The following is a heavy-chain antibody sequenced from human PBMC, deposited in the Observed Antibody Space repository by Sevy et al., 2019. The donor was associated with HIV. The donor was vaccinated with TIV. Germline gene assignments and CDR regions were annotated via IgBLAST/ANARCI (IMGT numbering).Heavy chain of an antibody. CDR1: GFTFSSYW. D-gene: IGHD3-10*01. J-gene: IGHJ4*02. CDR2: IKQDGSEK. Sequence: GGSLRLSCAASGFTFSSYWMSWVRQAPGKGLEWVANIKQDGSEKYYVDSVKGRFTISRDNAKNSLYLQMNSLRAEDTAVYYCARGPGIGVPVYWNFDYWGQGTLVTVSS. CDR3: ARGPGIGVPVYWNFDY. V-gene: IGHV3-7*01.